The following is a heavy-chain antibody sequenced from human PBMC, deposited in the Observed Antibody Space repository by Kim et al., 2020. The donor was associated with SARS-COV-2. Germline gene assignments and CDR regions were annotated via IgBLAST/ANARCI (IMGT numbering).Heavy chain of an antibody. CDR3: AKDWAGTTIYYYYGVDV. CDR1: GFTFRSHG. J-gene: IGHJ6*01. Sequence: GGSLRLSCAASGFTFRSHGMHWVRQAPGKGLEWVAVISYDGSNKYYADSVKGRFTLSRDNSKNTLYLQMNILRAEDTAVYYCAKDWAGTTIYYYYGVDV. D-gene: IGHD1-1*01. V-gene: IGHV3-30*18. CDR2: ISYDGSNK.